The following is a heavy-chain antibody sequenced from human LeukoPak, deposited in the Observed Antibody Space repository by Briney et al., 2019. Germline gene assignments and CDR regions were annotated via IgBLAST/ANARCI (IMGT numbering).Heavy chain of an antibody. V-gene: IGHV3-48*01. CDR3: ARGRGTAMDDYYFDY. D-gene: IGHD5-18*01. Sequence: GGSLRLSCAASGFTFSSYSMNWVRQAPGKGLEWVSYISSSSSTIYYADSVKGRFTISRDNAKNSLYLQMNSLRAEDTAVYYCARGRGTAMDDYYFDYWGQGTLVIVSS. J-gene: IGHJ4*02. CDR2: ISSSSSTI. CDR1: GFTFSSYS.